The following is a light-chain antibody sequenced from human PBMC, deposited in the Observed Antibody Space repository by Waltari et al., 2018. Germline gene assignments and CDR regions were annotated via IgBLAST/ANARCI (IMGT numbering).Light chain of an antibody. V-gene: IGKV3D-7*01. J-gene: IGKJ3*01. CDR2: GTS. CDR3: QQDFNLPFT. Sequence: EIVMTQSPTTASLSPGDGATLPCRASQRVSGGYLSWYQQKPGQAPRLLIYGTSTRATGVPARFSGSGSGTDFTLTISNLQPDDFAVYYCQQDFNLPFTFGPGTKVEIK. CDR1: QRVSGGY.